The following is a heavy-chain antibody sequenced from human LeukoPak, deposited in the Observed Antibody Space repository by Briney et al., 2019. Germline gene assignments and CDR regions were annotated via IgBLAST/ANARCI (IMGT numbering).Heavy chain of an antibody. V-gene: IGHV4-39*07. CDR1: GGSISSSSYY. Sequence: SETLSLTCTVSGGSISSSSYYWGWIRQPPGKGLEWIGSIYYSGSTYYNPSLKSRVTISVDTSKNQFSLKLSSVTAADTAVYYCARGSLTMVRGVIITPFDYWGQGTLVTVSS. CDR3: ARGSLTMVRGVIITPFDY. CDR2: IYYSGST. J-gene: IGHJ4*02. D-gene: IGHD3-10*01.